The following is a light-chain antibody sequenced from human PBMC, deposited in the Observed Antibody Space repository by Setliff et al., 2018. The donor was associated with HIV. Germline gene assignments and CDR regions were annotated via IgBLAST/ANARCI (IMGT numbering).Light chain of an antibody. CDR3: AAWDDSLNGYV. Sequence: QSALTQPPSVSGTPGQWVTISCSGSSSNIGSNTVNWYQQLPGTAPKLLIYSNNQRPSGVPDRLFGSKSGTSASLAISGLQSGDEADYYCAAWDDSLNGYVFGTGTKGTVL. V-gene: IGLV1-44*01. CDR2: SNN. J-gene: IGLJ1*01. CDR1: SSNIGSNT.